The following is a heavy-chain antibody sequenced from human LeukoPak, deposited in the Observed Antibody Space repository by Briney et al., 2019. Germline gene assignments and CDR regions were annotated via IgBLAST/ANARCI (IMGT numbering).Heavy chain of an antibody. Sequence: GASVKVSCKASGYTFTGYYMHWVRQAPGQGLEWMGWINPSSGGTNYAQKFQGRVTMTRDTSISTAYMELSRLRSDDTAVYYCARGTATDIDYWGQGTLVTVSS. D-gene: IGHD5-24*01. V-gene: IGHV1-2*02. CDR2: INPSSGGT. CDR3: ARGTATDIDY. J-gene: IGHJ4*02. CDR1: GYTFTGYY.